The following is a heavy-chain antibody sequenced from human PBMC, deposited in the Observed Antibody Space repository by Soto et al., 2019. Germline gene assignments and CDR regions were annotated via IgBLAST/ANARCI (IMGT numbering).Heavy chain of an antibody. J-gene: IGHJ5*02. CDR3: ARENTPYGSGIENWFDP. V-gene: IGHV1-69*01. D-gene: IGHD3-10*01. CDR1: GGTFSSYA. Sequence: QVQLVQSGAEVKKPGSSVKVSCKASGGTFSSYAMSWVRQAPGQGLEWMGGIIPIFGTANYAQKFQGRVTITADESTSTAYMELSSLRSEDTAVYYCARENTPYGSGIENWFDPWGQGTLVTVSS. CDR2: IIPIFGTA.